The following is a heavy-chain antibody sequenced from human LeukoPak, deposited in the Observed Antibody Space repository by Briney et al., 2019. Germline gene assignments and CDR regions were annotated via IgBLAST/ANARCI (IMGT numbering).Heavy chain of an antibody. CDR1: GYTFTSYY. CDR2: INPSGGST. V-gene: IGHV1-46*01. CDR3: AREPTYYDFWSGYYRNYYYYGMDV. Sequence: ASVKVSCKASGYTFTSYYMHWVRQAPGQGLEWMGIINPSGGSTSYAQKFQGRVTITRDTSTSTVYMELSSLRSEDTAVYYCAREPTYYDFWSGYYRNYYYYGMDVWGQGTTVTVSS. D-gene: IGHD3-3*01. J-gene: IGHJ6*02.